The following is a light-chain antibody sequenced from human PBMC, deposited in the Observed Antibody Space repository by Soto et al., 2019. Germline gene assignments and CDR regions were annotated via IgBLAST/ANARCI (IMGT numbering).Light chain of an antibody. CDR2: DVS. CDR1: SSDVGGYDH. V-gene: IGLV2-14*03. J-gene: IGLJ3*02. CDR3: SSYTSKDTLV. Sequence: QSALTQPASVSGSPGQSMTISCTGTSSDVGGYDHVSWYQQHPGKAPKLIIYDVSIRPSGVSNRFSGSKSGNTASLAVSGLQAEDEADYYCSSYTSKDTLVFGGGTKLTV.